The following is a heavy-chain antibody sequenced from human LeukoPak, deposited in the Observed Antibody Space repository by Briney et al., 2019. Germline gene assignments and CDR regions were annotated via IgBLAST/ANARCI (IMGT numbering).Heavy chain of an antibody. CDR3: ARGRGLTDY. V-gene: IGHV4-34*01. J-gene: IGHJ4*02. Sequence: SETLSLTCAVYGGSFSGYYWSWIRQPPGKGLEWIGEINHSGSTNYNPSLKSRVTISVDTSKNQFSLKPSSVTAADTAVYYYARGRGLTDYWGQGTLVTVSS. CDR1: GGSFSGYY. D-gene: IGHD1-14*01. CDR2: INHSGST.